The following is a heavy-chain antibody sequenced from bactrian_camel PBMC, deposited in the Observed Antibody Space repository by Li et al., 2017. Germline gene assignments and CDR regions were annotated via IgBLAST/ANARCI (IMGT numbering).Heavy chain of an antibody. CDR3: AAKPAPCPPDLGGIVALYYNY. J-gene: IGHJ4*01. CDR1: KLTYSSNC. V-gene: IGHV3S6*01. CDR2: ILLRGDDT. D-gene: IGHD4*01. Sequence: QVQLVESGGGSVQAGGSLALSCVAAKLTYSSNCMGWIRQAPGKEREGVVAILLRGDDTAYADAVKGRFTISRDNTNNRLYLQMTSLKLEDSALYLCAAKPAPCPPDLGGIVALYYNYWGRGTQVTVS.